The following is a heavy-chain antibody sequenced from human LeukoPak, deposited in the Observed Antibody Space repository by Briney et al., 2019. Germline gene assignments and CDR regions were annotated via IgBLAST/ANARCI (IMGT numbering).Heavy chain of an antibody. D-gene: IGHD3-22*01. V-gene: IGHV3-15*01. J-gene: IGHJ4*02. CDR3: TTRGFTYYYDSSGLLGLDY. CDR1: GFTFSNAW. CDR2: IKSKTDGGTT. Sequence: GGSLRLSCAASGFTFSNAWMSWVRQAPGKGLEWVGRIKSKTDGGTTDYAAPVKGRFTVSRDDSKNTLYLQMNSLKTEDTAVYYCTTRGFTYYYDSSGLLGLDYWGQGTLVTVSS.